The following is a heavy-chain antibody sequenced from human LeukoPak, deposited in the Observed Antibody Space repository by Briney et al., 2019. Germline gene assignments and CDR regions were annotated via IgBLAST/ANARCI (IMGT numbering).Heavy chain of an antibody. Sequence: SETLSLTCTVSGGSISSSSYYWGWIRQPPGKGLEWIGSIYYSGSTYYNPSLKGRVTISVDTSKNQLSLKLSSVTAADTAVYYCARDGVPGFGWFDPWGQGTLVTVSS. J-gene: IGHJ5*02. D-gene: IGHD3-10*02. CDR3: ARDGVPGFGWFDP. CDR1: GGSISSSSYY. V-gene: IGHV4-39*07. CDR2: IYYSGST.